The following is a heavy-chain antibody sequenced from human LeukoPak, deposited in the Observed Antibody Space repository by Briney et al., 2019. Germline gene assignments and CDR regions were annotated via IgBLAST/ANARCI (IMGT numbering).Heavy chain of an antibody. CDR3: GGIGREPPHDWFDP. CDR1: GYTFTSYC. J-gene: IGHJ5*02. Sequence: AESLKISCKGSGYTFTSYCFGWLRQLPGKGLEWMGGIYPGDSDTRYSPSFQGHVTISADKSIMTAYLQWLSLEAADTAMYYCGGIGREPPHDWFDPWGQGTMVTVSS. D-gene: IGHD1-14*01. CDR2: IYPGDSDT. V-gene: IGHV5-51*01.